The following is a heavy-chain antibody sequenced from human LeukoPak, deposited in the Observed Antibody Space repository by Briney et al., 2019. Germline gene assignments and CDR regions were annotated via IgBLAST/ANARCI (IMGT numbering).Heavy chain of an antibody. CDR3: ASLTTVYYYYGMGV. J-gene: IGHJ6*02. Sequence: PSETLSLTCAVYGGSFSGYYWSWIRQPPGKGLEWIGEINHSGSTNYNPSLKSRVTISVDTSKNQFSLKLSSVTAADTAVYYCASLTTVYYYYGMGVWGQGTTVTVSS. CDR2: INHSGST. CDR1: GGSFSGYY. V-gene: IGHV4-34*01. D-gene: IGHD4-17*01.